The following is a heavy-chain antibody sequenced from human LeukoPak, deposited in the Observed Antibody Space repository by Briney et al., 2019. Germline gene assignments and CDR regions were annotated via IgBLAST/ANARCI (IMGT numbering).Heavy chain of an antibody. D-gene: IGHD3-22*01. CDR2: ISGSGGST. J-gene: IGHJ4*02. V-gene: IGHV3-23*01. CDR3: AKGVNYYDSSGYYPYYFDY. Sequence: GGSLRLFCAASRFTFSSYAMSWVRQAPGKGLEWVSAISGSGGSTYYADSVKGRFTISRDNSKNTLFLQMKSLRAEDTAVYYCAKGVNYYDSSGYYPYYFDYWGQGTLVTVSS. CDR1: RFTFSSYA.